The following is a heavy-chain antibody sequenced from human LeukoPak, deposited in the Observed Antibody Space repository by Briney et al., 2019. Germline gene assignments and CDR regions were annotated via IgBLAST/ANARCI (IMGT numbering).Heavy chain of an antibody. Sequence: GWSLRLSCAASGFTFSSYAMHWVRQAPGKGLEWVAVISYDGSNKYYADSVKGRFTISRDNSKNTLYLQMNSLRAEDTAVYYCARGRPRWELRRRGTWEDAFDIWGQGTMVTVSS. CDR3: ARGRPRWELRRRGTWEDAFDI. CDR2: ISYDGSNK. D-gene: IGHD1-26*01. CDR1: GFTFSSYA. J-gene: IGHJ3*02. V-gene: IGHV3-30-3*01.